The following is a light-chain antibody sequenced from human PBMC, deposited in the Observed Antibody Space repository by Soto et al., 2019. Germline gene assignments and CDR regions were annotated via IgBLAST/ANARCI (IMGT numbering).Light chain of an antibody. CDR1: QDISNY. CDR2: DAS. V-gene: IGKV1-33*01. J-gene: IGKJ4*01. Sequence: DLQMTQSPSSLSASVGDRVTITCQASQDISNYLNWYQQKPGKGPKLLIYDASNLETGVPSRFSGSGSGTDFTFTISSLQPEDIATYYCQQYDNPALTFGGGTRVEIK. CDR3: QQYDNPALT.